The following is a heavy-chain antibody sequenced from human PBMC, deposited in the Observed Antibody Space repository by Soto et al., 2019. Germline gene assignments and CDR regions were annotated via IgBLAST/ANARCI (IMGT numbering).Heavy chain of an antibody. CDR3: ARRLYYDSSGFEGGGMDV. D-gene: IGHD3-22*01. J-gene: IGHJ6*04. Sequence: NPSETLSHTCNVSGRSISSSSYYGGWMRQPPGKGLEWIGSIYYSGSTYYNPSLKSRVTISVDTSKNQFSLKLSSVTAADTAVYYCARRLYYDSSGFEGGGMDVWGKGTTVT. V-gene: IGHV4-39*01. CDR2: IYYSGST. CDR1: GRSISSSSYY.